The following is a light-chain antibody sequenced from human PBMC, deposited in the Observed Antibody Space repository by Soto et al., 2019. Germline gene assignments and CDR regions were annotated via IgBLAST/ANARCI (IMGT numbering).Light chain of an antibody. J-gene: IGKJ4*01. Sequence: EIVMTQSPATLSVSPGERATLSCRASQSISSNLAWYQQRAGQAPRLLIYGTSTRATGIPARFSGSGFGTEFTLTIGSLQSEDFGVYYCQQYNNWPPLTFGGGTKVEIK. CDR2: GTS. V-gene: IGKV3-15*01. CDR1: QSISSN. CDR3: QQYNNWPPLT.